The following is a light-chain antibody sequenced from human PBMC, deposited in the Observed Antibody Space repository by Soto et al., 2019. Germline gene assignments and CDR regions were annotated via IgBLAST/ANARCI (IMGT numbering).Light chain of an antibody. CDR3: SSYAGYNYDV. Sequence: QSALTQPPSASGSPGQSVTISCTGTSSDVGGYEYVSWYQQHPGKAPKLMIYEVDKRPSGVPDRFSGSKSGNTASLTVSGLQTEDEAEYYCSSYAGYNYDVFGGGTQLTVL. J-gene: IGLJ7*01. CDR1: SSDVGGYEY. V-gene: IGLV2-8*01. CDR2: EVD.